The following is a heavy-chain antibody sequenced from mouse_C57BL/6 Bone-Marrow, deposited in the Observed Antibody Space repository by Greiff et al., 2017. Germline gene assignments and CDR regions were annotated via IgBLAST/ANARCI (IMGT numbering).Heavy chain of an antibody. V-gene: IGHV1-85*01. J-gene: IGHJ2*01. Sequence: QVQLKESGPELVKPGASVKLSCKASGYTFTSYDINWVKQRPGQGLEWIGWIYPRDGSTKYNEKFKGQATLTVDTSSSTAYMELHSLTSEDSAVYFCNDPDYWGQGTTLTVSS. CDR2: IYPRDGST. D-gene: IGHD2-12*01. CDR3: NDPDY. CDR1: GYTFTSYD.